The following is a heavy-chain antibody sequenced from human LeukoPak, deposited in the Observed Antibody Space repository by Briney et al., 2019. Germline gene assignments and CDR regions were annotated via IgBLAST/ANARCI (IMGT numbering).Heavy chain of an antibody. CDR2: IDTSGNT. V-gene: IGHV4-4*07. D-gene: IGHD4-23*01. CDR3: ASSTVVTPSDAFDI. CDR1: GGSISSYY. J-gene: IGHJ3*02. Sequence: SETLSLTCTVSGGSISSYYWSWIRQPAGKGLEWIGRIDTSGNTNYKPSLKSRVTMSVDTSKNQFSLKLSSVTAADTAVYYCASSTVVTPSDAFDIWGQGTMVTVSS.